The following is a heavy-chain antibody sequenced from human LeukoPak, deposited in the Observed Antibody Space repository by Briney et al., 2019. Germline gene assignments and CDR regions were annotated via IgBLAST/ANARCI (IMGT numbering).Heavy chain of an antibody. V-gene: IGHV6-1*01. CDR3: ARFYYDSSCHGAFDI. J-gene: IGHJ3*02. Sequence: SQSLSLSCAISGDSFSSNNAAWNWHRPSQSRGLEWLGSTYYRCTRYYDYAVSVKTLITINPDTSKNQSSLQLNSVTPEDTAVYYCARFYYDSSCHGAFDIWGQGTMVTVSS. D-gene: IGHD3-22*01. CDR1: GDSFSSNNAA. CDR2: TYYRCTRYY.